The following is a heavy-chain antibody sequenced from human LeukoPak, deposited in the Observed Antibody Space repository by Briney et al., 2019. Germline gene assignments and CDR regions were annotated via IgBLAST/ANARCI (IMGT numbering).Heavy chain of an antibody. Sequence: GESLKISCKGSCYSFTSYCIGWVRQMPGKGLEWMGIIYPGDSDTRYSPSFQGQVTISADKSISTAYLQWSSLKASDTAMYYCARSTQAVLFDAFDIWGQGTMVTVSS. CDR2: IYPGDSDT. V-gene: IGHV5-51*01. CDR1: CYSFTSYC. D-gene: IGHD2/OR15-2a*01. J-gene: IGHJ3*02. CDR3: ARSTQAVLFDAFDI.